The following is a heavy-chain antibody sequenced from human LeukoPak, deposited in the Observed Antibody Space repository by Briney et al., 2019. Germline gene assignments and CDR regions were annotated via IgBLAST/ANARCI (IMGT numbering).Heavy chain of an antibody. CDR1: GFTFSSSW. CDR3: ARGVYYFDY. Sequence: GGSLRLSCVASGFTFSSSWMAWVRQAPGKGLEWVANIKEDGGEKYCVDSVKGRFTISRDNAKNSLFLQMMSLRAEDAAVYYCARGVYYFDYWGQGTPVTVSS. CDR2: IKEDGGEK. D-gene: IGHD3-16*01. V-gene: IGHV3-7*03. J-gene: IGHJ4*02.